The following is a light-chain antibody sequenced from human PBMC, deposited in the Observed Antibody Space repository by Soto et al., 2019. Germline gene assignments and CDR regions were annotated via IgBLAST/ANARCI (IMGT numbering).Light chain of an antibody. J-gene: IGLJ1*01. CDR1: SSDVGGYNY. CDR3: TSYTSSSTLDV. CDR2: EVS. Sequence: QSALTQPASVSGSPGQSITISCTGTSSDVGGYNYVSWYQQHPGKAPKLIIYEVSNRPTGVSNRFSGSKSGHTASQTISGLQSEDEADYFCTSYTSSSTLDVFGTGTKVT. V-gene: IGLV2-14*01.